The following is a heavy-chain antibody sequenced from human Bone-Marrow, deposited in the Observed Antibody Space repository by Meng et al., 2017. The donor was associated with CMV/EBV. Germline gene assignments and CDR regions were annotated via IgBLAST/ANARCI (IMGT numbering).Heavy chain of an antibody. CDR3: ARVRVDCSSTSCYTRFDP. CDR1: GFTFSSYW. CDR2: IKQDGSEK. V-gene: IGHV3-7*01. D-gene: IGHD2-2*02. J-gene: IGHJ5*02. Sequence: GGSLRLSCAASGFTFSSYWLSWVRQAPGKGLEWVANIKQDGSEKYYVDSVKGRFTISRDNAKNSLYLQMNSLRAEDTAVYYCARVRVDCSSTSCYTRFDPWGQGTLVTVPQ.